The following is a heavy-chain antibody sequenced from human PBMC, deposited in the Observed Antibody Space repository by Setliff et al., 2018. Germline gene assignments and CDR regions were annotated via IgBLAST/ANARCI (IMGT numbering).Heavy chain of an antibody. V-gene: IGHV1-18*01. CDR1: GFNFITYG. Sequence: ASVKVSCKTSGFNFITYGFGWVRQAPGQGLEWMGWISPYSGETNNAQKFQDRLSVTADTSSKTIYMELRSLTSDDTAVYFCTTSRAPRVVLAADFDLWGQGTLVTV. CDR3: TTSRAPRVVLAADFDL. J-gene: IGHJ4*02. CDR2: ISPYSGET. D-gene: IGHD2-21*01.